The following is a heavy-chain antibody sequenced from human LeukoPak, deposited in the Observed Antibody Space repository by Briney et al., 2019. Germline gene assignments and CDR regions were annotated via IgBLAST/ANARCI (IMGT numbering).Heavy chain of an antibody. J-gene: IGHJ3*02. CDR1: GYSFIHFW. V-gene: IGHV5-51*01. CDR3: ASRINDAFDI. Sequence: GESLKISCKGSGYSFIHFWIGWVRQMPGKGLERMGIIYPGNSDTRYSPSFQGQVTISADKSISTAYLQWSSLKASDTAMYYCASRINDAFDIWGQGTMVTVSS. CDR2: IYPGNSDT.